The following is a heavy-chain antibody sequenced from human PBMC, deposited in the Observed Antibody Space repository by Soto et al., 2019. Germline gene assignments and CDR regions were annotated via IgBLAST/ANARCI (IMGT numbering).Heavy chain of an antibody. Sequence: QVQLVPSGAAVKKPGASVKVSCKASGFSFTGYYIHWLRQAPGQGLEWMGWINAHSGGTEYAQKFQGRVTLTRDTSIATAYLTLTSLTSDDTALYYCAKDLTRQLAYWLDPWGQGTQVTVSS. CDR2: INAHSGGT. J-gene: IGHJ5*02. D-gene: IGHD6-6*01. V-gene: IGHV1-2*02. CDR1: GFSFTGYY. CDR3: AKDLTRQLAYWLDP.